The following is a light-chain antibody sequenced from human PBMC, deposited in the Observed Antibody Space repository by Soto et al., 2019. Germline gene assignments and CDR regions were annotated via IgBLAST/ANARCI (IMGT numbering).Light chain of an antibody. V-gene: IGKV4-1*01. J-gene: IGKJ3*01. CDR1: QSVLYNANNKNY. CDR2: WAS. Sequence: DIVMTQSPDSLAVSLGERATLNCKSSQSVLYNANNKNYLAWYQKKPGQPPKLLIYWASTREAGVPDRFSGSGSGTDFTLTLSSLQAKDVAVYSCQQYYSTPDSFGGGTKLDIK. CDR3: QQYYSTPDS.